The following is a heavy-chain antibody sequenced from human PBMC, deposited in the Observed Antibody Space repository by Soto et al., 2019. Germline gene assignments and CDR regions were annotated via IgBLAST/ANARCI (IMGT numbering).Heavy chain of an antibody. CDR2: IWYDGSNK. CDR1: GFTFSSYG. V-gene: IGHV3-33*01. CDR3: ASEREGATNKQPLDY. J-gene: IGHJ4*02. Sequence: GGSLRLSCAASGFTFSSYGMHWVRQAPGKGLEWVAVIWYDGSNKYYADSVKGRFTISRDNSKNTLYLQMNSLRAEDTAVYYCASEREGATNKQPLDYWGQGTLVTVSS. D-gene: IGHD1-26*01.